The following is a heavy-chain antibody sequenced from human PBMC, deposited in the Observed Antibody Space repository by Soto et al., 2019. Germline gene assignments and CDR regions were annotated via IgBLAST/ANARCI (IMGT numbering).Heavy chain of an antibody. D-gene: IGHD6-19*01. V-gene: IGHV4-59*01. CDR1: GPSISPSY. CDR3: ARVGGSGWNFDS. Sequence: PSETLSLTCAVSGPSISPSYWTWIWQSPGKGWECIGFMHHSGKSNYNHSLRSGVTISVDTSKNQFSLKLNSMSAADTAIYYCARVGGSGWNFDSWGQGILVT. J-gene: IGHJ4*02. CDR2: MHHSGKS.